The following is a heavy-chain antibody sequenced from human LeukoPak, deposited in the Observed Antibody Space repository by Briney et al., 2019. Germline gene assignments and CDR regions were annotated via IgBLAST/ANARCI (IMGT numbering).Heavy chain of an antibody. V-gene: IGHV1-2*02. Sequence: ASVKVSCKTSGYNFSVYAISWVRQAPGQGLEWMGWINPNSGGTNYAQKFQGRVTMTRDTSISTAYMELSRLRSDDTAVYYCARDPYDSSGGWGQGTLVTVSS. CDR1: GYNFSVYA. CDR2: INPNSGGT. CDR3: ARDPYDSSGG. J-gene: IGHJ4*02. D-gene: IGHD3-22*01.